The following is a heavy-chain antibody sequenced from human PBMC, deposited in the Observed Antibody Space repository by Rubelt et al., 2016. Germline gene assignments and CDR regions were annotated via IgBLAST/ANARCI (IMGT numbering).Heavy chain of an antibody. CDR3: ATGYSSGWYVAY. D-gene: IGHD6-19*01. Sequence: QVQLVQSGAEVKKPGASVKVSCKAAGYSFTTYSIHWVRQAPGQRLEWMGWINDGNGNTKYSQKFQGRVTITRETSASTAYMELSSLRSEDTAIYYCATGYSSGWYVAYWGQGTLVTVSS. CDR1: GYSFTTYS. V-gene: IGHV1-3*01. CDR2: INDGNGNT. J-gene: IGHJ4*02.